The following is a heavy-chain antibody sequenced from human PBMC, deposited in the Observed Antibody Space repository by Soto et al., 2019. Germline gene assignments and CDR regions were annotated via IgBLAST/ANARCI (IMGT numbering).Heavy chain of an antibody. J-gene: IGHJ4*02. CDR3: VRGASLNFDY. CDR2: IKQDGSEK. D-gene: IGHD1-26*01. CDR1: GLTFSSYW. V-gene: IGHV3-7*05. Sequence: GGSLRLSCAASGLTFSSYWMSWVRQAPGKGLEWVANIKQDGSEKYYVDSVKGRFTISRDNAKNSLYLQMNSLRAEDTAFYYCVRGASLNFDYWGQGTLVTVSS.